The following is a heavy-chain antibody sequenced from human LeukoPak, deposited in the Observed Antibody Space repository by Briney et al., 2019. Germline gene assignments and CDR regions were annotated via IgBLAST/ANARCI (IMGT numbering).Heavy chain of an antibody. CDR1: GGSISSGDYY. Sequence: PSETLSLICTVSGGSISSGDYYWSWIRQPPGKGLEWIGYIYYSGSTYYNPSLKSRVTISVDTSKNQFSLKLSSVTAADTAVYYCARAIAAAGTRFDPWGQGTLVTVSS. CDR3: ARAIAAAGTRFDP. J-gene: IGHJ5*02. CDR2: IYYSGST. V-gene: IGHV4-30-4*08. D-gene: IGHD6-13*01.